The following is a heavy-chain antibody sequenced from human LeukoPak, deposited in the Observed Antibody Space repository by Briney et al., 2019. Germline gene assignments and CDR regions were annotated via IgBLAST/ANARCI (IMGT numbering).Heavy chain of an antibody. V-gene: IGHV3-64*01. J-gene: IGHJ4*02. Sequence: GGSLRLSCAASGFTFSDYAIHWVRQAPGKGLEYVSAISTDGGRTFYANSVKGRFTISRDNSKNTLYLQMGSLRGDDMAVYYCARDHSAAAGTGFDYWGQGTLVTVSS. D-gene: IGHD6-13*01. CDR1: GFTFSDYA. CDR2: ISTDGGRT. CDR3: ARDHSAAAGTGFDY.